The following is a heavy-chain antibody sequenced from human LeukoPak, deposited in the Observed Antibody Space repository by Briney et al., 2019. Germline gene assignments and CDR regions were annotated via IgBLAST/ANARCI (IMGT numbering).Heavy chain of an antibody. CDR3: ARDSGERGSGSYLIAY. D-gene: IGHD3-10*01. CDR2: INPNSGDT. V-gene: IGHV1-2*02. Sequence: ASVKVSCKASGYTFTDYYMHWVRQAPGQGLEWMGWINPNSGDTNYAQKFQGRVTMTRDTSINTAYMELSRLRSDDTAVYSCARDSGERGSGSYLIAYWGQGTLVTVSS. J-gene: IGHJ4*02. CDR1: GYTFTDYY.